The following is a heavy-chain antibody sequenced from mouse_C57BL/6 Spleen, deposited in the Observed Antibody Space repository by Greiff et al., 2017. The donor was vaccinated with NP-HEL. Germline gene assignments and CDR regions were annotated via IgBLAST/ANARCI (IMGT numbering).Heavy chain of an antibody. CDR1: GFSLSTSGMG. V-gene: IGHV8-12*01. J-gene: IGHJ2*01. Sequence: QVTLKVSGPGILQSSQTLSLTCSFSGFSLSTSGMGVSWIRQPSGKGLEWLAHIYWDDDKRYNPSLKSRLTISKDTSRNQVFLKITSVDTADTATYFRARGGPYYYGSSYVPYYFDYWGQGTTLTVSS. CDR2: IYWDDDK. CDR3: ARGGPYYYGSSYVPYYFDY. D-gene: IGHD1-1*01.